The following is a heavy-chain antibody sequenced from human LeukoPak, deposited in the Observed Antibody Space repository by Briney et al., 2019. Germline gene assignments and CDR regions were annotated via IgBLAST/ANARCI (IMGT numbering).Heavy chain of an antibody. CDR2: INNNGGDT. D-gene: IGHD3/OR15-3a*01. J-gene: IGHJ3*02. CDR3: VRGSFGPDM. CDR1: GFTFGSHW. Sequence: GGSLRLSCAASGFTFGSHWMHWVRQAPGRGLVWVSRINNNGGDTKYADSVKGRFSISRDNAKNTLYLQMNSLRAEDTAVYSCVRGSFGPDMWGQGTVVTVFS. V-gene: IGHV3-74*01.